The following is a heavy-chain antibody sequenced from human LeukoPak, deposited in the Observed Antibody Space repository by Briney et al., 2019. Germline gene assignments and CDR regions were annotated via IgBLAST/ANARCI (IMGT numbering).Heavy chain of an antibody. Sequence: ASVKVSCKASAYTLTSYGINWVRQAPGQGLEWMGWISAYNGNTNYAQKFQGRVTMTRNTSISTAYMELSSLRSEDTAVYYCAREGVIVGAGAFDIWGQGTMVTVSS. V-gene: IGHV1-18*01. CDR1: AYTLTSYG. CDR3: AREGVIVGAGAFDI. J-gene: IGHJ3*02. D-gene: IGHD1-26*01. CDR2: ISAYNGNT.